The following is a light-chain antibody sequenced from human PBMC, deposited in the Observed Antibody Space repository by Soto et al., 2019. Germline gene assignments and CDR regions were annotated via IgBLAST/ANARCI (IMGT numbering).Light chain of an antibody. CDR3: QAWDRSTGV. CDR2: QDS. Sequence: SYELTQPPSVPVSPGQTASITCSGDKLGDKYVCWYHQKPGQSPVLVIYQDSKRPSGIPERFSGSNSGNTATLTISGTQPMDEADYYCQAWDRSTGVFGTGTKLTVL. V-gene: IGLV3-1*01. J-gene: IGLJ1*01. CDR1: KLGDKY.